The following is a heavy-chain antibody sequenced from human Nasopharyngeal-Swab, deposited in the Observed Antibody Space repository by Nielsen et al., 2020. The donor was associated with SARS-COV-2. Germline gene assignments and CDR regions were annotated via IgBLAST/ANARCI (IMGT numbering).Heavy chain of an antibody. CDR3: ARDGGYCSGGSCYPMIDY. V-gene: IGHV3-33*01. CDR2: IWYDGSNK. D-gene: IGHD2-15*01. Sequence: WIPQPPGKGLEWVAVIWYDGSNKYYADSVKGRFTISRDNSKNTLYLQMNSLRAEDTAVYYCARDGGYCSGGSCYPMIDYWGQGTLVTVSS. J-gene: IGHJ4*02.